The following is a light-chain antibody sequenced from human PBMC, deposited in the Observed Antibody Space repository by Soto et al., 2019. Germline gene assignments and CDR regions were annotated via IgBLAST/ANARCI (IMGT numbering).Light chain of an antibody. CDR1: SSNIGAHYD. CDR3: QTYDHNLSVYV. CDR2: GNS. Sequence: QSVLTQPPSVSGAPGQRVTISCTGSSSNIGAHYDVHWYQQLPGTAPKLLIYGNSNRPSGVPDRFSGSQSGTSASLAITGLQAEDEADYYCQTYDHNLSVYVLGTRTKVTVL. J-gene: IGLJ1*01. V-gene: IGLV1-40*01.